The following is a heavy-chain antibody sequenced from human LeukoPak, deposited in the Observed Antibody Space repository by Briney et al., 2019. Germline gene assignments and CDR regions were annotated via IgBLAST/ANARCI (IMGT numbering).Heavy chain of an antibody. CDR3: ASSPLIENPFDY. CDR2: INPNSGGA. CDR1: GCTFIGYY. J-gene: IGHJ4*02. D-gene: IGHD3-22*01. V-gene: IGHV1-2*02. Sequence: ASVKVSCKASGCTFIGYYIHWVRQAPGQGLEWMGWINPNSGGANYAQMFQGRATMTRDTSISTTYMELSSLRSDDTAVYYCASSPLIENPFDYWGQGTLVTVSS.